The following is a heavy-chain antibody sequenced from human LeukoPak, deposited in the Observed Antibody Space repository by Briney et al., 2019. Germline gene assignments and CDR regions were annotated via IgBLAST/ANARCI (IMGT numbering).Heavy chain of an antibody. V-gene: IGHV3-30*03. CDR3: VRGQATSWGLDF. CDR1: GFSFSSYG. Sequence: PGGSLRLSCAASGFSFSSYGMHWVRQAPGKGLECVAVISYDGSNKYYADSVKGRFTISRDNSKNTLYLQMNSLRAEDTALYYCVRGQATSWGLDFWGQGTLVTVSS. CDR2: ISYDGSNK. D-gene: IGHD3-16*01. J-gene: IGHJ4*02.